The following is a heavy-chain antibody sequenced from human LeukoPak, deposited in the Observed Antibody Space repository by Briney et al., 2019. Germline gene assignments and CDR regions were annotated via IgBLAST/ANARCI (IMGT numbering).Heavy chain of an antibody. CDR2: IYYSGST. D-gene: IGHD2-15*01. CDR3: ARGHCSGGSCYTDAFDM. V-gene: IGHV4-38-2*02. CDR1: GYSISGAYY. J-gene: IGHJ3*02. Sequence: SETLSLTCTVSGYSISGAYYWGWLRQPPGKGLEGVGSIYYSGSTFYNPSLKSRVTISIDTSKNQFSLKLSSVTAADTAVYYCARGHCSGGSCYTDAFDMWGQGTMVTVSS.